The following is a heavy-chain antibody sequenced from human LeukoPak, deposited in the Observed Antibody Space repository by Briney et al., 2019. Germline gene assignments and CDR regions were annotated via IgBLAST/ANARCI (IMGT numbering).Heavy chain of an antibody. V-gene: IGHV4-34*01. CDR1: GGSFSGYY. CDR2: INHSGST. Sequence: SETLSLTCAVYGGSFSGYYWSWIRQPPGKGLEWIGEINHSGSTNYNPSLKSRVTMSVDTSKNQFSLKLSSVTAADTAVYYCARGRSRMVRGVPYFDYWGQGTLVTVSS. CDR3: ARGRSRMVRGVPYFDY. J-gene: IGHJ4*02. D-gene: IGHD3-10*01.